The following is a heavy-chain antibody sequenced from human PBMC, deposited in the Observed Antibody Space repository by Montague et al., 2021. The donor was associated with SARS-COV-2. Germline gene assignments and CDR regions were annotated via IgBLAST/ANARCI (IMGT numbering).Heavy chain of an antibody. V-gene: IGHV4-59*01. Sequence: SETLSLTCTVSGGSISSYYWSWIRQPPGKGLELIGYSYYSGSSNYNPSLKRRVTISVDTSKNQFSLKLNSMTAADTAVYFCAGDRRGWLHLAAYFDYWGQGTLVTVSS. CDR3: AGDRRGWLHLAAYFDY. J-gene: IGHJ4*02. D-gene: IGHD5-24*01. CDR2: SYYSGSS. CDR1: GGSISSYY.